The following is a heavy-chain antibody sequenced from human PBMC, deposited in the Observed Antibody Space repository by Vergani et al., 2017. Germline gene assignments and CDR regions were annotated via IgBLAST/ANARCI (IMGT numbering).Heavy chain of an antibody. Sequence: EVELVQSGPEMRKPGASLKISCKGSEYSFGNYWIGWVRQMPGKGLEWMGIIYPADSDTRYSPSFQGQVTISADKSISTAFLQWDSLTASDTALYYCARHTTYTDSWGQGTLVTVSS. J-gene: IGHJ4*02. V-gene: IGHV5-51*01. CDR1: EYSFGNYW. CDR3: ARHTTYTDS. CDR2: IYPADSDT. D-gene: IGHD1-1*01.